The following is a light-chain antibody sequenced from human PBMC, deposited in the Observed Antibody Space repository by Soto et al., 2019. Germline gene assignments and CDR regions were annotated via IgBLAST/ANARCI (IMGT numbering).Light chain of an antibody. CDR1: QAIRED. CDR3: LQDYTCPYT. Sequence: AIQMTQSPSSLSASVGDRVTITCRASQAIREDLGWYQQKPGKAPTVLISAASTLESGVPLRFSGSGSGTDFTLTSSSLPPEDVATYYCLQDYTCPYTFGQGTKLEIK. CDR2: AAS. J-gene: IGKJ2*01. V-gene: IGKV1-6*01.